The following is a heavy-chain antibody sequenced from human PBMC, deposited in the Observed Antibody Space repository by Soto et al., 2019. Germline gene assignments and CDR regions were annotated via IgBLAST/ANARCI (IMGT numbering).Heavy chain of an antibody. D-gene: IGHD2-15*01. Sequence: GDSLKISCKGSGYSFTSYWIGRVRQMPGKGLEWMGRIDPSDSYTNYSPSFQGHVTISADKSISTAYLQWSSLKASDTAMYYCARAYCSGGSCYWFFDYWGQGTLVTVSS. CDR3: ARAYCSGGSCYWFFDY. CDR2: IDPSDSYT. V-gene: IGHV5-10-1*01. CDR1: GYSFTSYW. J-gene: IGHJ4*02.